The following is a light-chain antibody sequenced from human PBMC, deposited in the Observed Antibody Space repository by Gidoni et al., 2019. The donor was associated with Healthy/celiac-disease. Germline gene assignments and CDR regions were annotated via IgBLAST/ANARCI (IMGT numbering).Light chain of an antibody. Sequence: EIVLTQSPATLPLSPGERATLSCRASQSVSSYLAWYQHKPGLAPRLLIYDASNRATGIPARFSGSGSGTDFTLTISSLEPEDFAVYYCQQRSNWPPEGTFGQXTKVEIK. J-gene: IGKJ1*01. CDR1: QSVSSY. CDR2: DAS. V-gene: IGKV3-11*01. CDR3: QQRSNWPPEGT.